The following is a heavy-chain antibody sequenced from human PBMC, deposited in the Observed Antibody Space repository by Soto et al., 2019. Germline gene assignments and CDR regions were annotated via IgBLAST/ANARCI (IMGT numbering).Heavy chain of an antibody. D-gene: IGHD3-3*01. CDR3: AREGLVIYYYYYGMDV. J-gene: IGHJ6*02. CDR1: GFTFSSYS. Sequence: EVQLVESGGGLVQPGGSLRLSCAASGFTFSSYSMNWVRQAPGKGLEWVSYISSSSSTIYYADSVKGRFTISRDNAKNSLYLQMNSLRDEDTAVYYCAREGLVIYYYYYGMDVWGQGTTVTVSS. CDR2: ISSSSSTI. V-gene: IGHV3-48*02.